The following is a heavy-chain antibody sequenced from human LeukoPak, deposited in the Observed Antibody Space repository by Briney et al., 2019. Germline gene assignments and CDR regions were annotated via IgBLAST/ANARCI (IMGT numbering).Heavy chain of an antibody. CDR1: GGSISSFY. CDR2: IYYSGST. Sequence: SETLSLTCTVSGGSISSFYWSWIRQPPGKGLEWIGYIYYSGSTNYNPSLKSRVTISVDTSKNQFSLKLSSVTAADTAVYYCAGGRTVAGRYYYYGMDVWGQGTTVTASS. V-gene: IGHV4-59*08. CDR3: AGGRTVAGRYYYYGMDV. D-gene: IGHD6-19*01. J-gene: IGHJ6*02.